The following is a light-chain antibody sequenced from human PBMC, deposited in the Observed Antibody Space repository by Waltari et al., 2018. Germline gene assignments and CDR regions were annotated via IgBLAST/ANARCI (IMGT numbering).Light chain of an antibody. V-gene: IGKV3-20*01. CDR2: NAS. CDR1: QTFGSPF. CDR3: QYHDGPWT. Sequence: EIVLEQSPGTLSLSPGERATLSCRASQTFGSPFFAWFQQKPGQSPRLLIFNASARATGVPDRFSGRASGTDFTLTITRLEPEDFAVYFCQYHDGPWTFGRGTKV. J-gene: IGKJ1*01.